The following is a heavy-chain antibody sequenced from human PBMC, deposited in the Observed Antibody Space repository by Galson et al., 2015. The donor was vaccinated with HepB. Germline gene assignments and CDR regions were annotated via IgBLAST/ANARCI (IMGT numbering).Heavy chain of an antibody. CDR2: IKQDGSEK. D-gene: IGHD2-2*01. CDR3: ARRYCSSTSCYLFDY. V-gene: IGHV3-7*03. J-gene: IGHJ4*02. Sequence: FLGLSCPASAFTFSSYWMNWVRQAPRKGLEWVANIKQDGSEKYYVDSVKGPFTISRDNAKNSLYLQMNSLRAEDTAVYYCARRYCSSTSCYLFDYWGQGTLVTVSS. CDR1: AFTFSSYW.